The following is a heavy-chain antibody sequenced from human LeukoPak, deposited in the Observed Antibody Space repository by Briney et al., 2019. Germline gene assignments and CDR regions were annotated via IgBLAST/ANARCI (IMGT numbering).Heavy chain of an antibody. CDR3: ARGILSPRSVAFDV. V-gene: IGHV3-30-3*01. J-gene: IGHJ3*01. CDR2: ISSDGTTK. Sequence: PGGSLRLSCAASGFTFSTYWVHWVRQAPGKGLEWVALISSDGTTKYNADSVEGRFTISRDTSMDTLYLQMNSLRVDDTSVYYCARGILSPRSVAFDVWGQGTMVSVS. D-gene: IGHD3-3*01. CDR1: GFTFSTYW.